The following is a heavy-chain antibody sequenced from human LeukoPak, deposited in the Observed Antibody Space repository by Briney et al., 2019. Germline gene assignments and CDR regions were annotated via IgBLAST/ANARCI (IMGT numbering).Heavy chain of an antibody. D-gene: IGHD1-26*01. V-gene: IGHV4-59*01. Sequence: SETLSLTCTVPGGSISTYYWSWIRQPPGKGLEWIGYIYYSGSTSYNPSLKTRVTISVDTSKNQFSLKLSSVTAADTAVYYCARDGSYGAFDIWGQGTMVTVSS. CDR3: ARDGSYGAFDI. CDR1: GGSISTYY. J-gene: IGHJ3*02. CDR2: IYYSGST.